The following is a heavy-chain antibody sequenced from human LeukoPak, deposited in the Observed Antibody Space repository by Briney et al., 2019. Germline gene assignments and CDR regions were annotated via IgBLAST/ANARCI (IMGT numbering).Heavy chain of an antibody. V-gene: IGHV4-34*01. CDR3: ARSHAPFDWLPNY. Sequence: SETLSLTCAVYGGSFSGYYWSWIRQPPGKGLEWIGEINHSGSTNYNPSLKSRVTISVDTSKNQFSLKLSSVTAADTAVYYCARSHAPFDWLPNYWGQGTLVTVSS. CDR2: INHSGST. CDR1: GGSFSGYY. J-gene: IGHJ4*02. D-gene: IGHD3-9*01.